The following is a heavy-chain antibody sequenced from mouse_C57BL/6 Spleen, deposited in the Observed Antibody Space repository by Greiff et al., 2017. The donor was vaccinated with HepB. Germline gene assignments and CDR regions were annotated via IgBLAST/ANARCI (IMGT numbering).Heavy chain of an antibody. CDR3: ARHDYGSLYAMDY. Sequence: QVQLQQPGAELVMPGASVKLSCKASGYTFTSYWMHWVKQRPGQGLEWIGEIDPSDSYTNYNQKFKGKSTLTVAKSSSTAYMQLSSLTSEDSAVYYCARHDYGSLYAMDYWGQGTSVTVSS. D-gene: IGHD1-1*01. J-gene: IGHJ4*01. CDR1: GYTFTSYW. CDR2: IDPSDSYT. V-gene: IGHV1-69*01.